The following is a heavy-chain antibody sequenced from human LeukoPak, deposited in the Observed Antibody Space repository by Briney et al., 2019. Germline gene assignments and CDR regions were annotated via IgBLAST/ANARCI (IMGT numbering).Heavy chain of an antibody. CDR3: ARVSRSSTSPRRYFDL. D-gene: IGHD2-2*01. CDR2: IKQDGSEK. J-gene: IGHJ2*01. Sequence: WGSLRLSCAASGFTFNNYAMHWVRQAPGKGLEWVANIKQDGSEKYYVDSVKGRFTISRDNARNSLYLQMNSLRAEDTAVYYCARVSRSSTSPRRYFDLWGRGTLVTVSS. V-gene: IGHV3-7*01. CDR1: GFTFNNYA.